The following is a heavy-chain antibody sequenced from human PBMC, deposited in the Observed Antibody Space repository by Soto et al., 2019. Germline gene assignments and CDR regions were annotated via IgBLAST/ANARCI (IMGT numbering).Heavy chain of an antibody. CDR2: IRSKTKGSAT. Sequence: VGSLRLSCAASGFTFSGSAVHWVRQASGKGLEWVGRIRSKTKGSATAYAASVKGRFTTSRDESKNSAYLQMNSLKTEDTAVYYCVRATYFSDSSGYTRCLDYWGQGTLVTVSS. D-gene: IGHD3-22*01. CDR3: VRATYFSDSSGYTRCLDY. CDR1: GFTFSGSA. V-gene: IGHV3-73*01. J-gene: IGHJ4*02.